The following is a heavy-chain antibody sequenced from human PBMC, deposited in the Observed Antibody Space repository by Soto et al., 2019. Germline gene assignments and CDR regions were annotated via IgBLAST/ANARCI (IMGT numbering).Heavy chain of an antibody. Sequence: SETLSLTCTVSGGSISGYYWGWIRQSPWKGLEWIGDINHSGGTNYNPSLKSRVIMSVDTSKNQFSLRLTSVTAADTAVYYCARVPPVVDAKYYFDYWGQATLVTVSS. V-gene: IGHV4-34*01. CDR3: ARVPPVVDAKYYFDY. J-gene: IGHJ4*02. CDR2: INHSGGT. CDR1: GGSISGYY. D-gene: IGHD2-2*01.